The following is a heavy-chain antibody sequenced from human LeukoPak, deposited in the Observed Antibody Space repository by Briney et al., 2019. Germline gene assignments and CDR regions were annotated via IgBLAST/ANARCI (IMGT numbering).Heavy chain of an antibody. CDR2: ISHSGTNT. CDR3: ARDLRGHSDSSGLDY. D-gene: IGHD3-22*01. Sequence: GGSLRLSCAASGFTFSSYAMSWVRQAPGKGLEWVSTISHSGTNTYYADSVKGRFTISRDNSKNTLYLQMNSLRAEDTAVYYCARDLRGHSDSSGLDYWGQGTLVTVSS. CDR1: GFTFSSYA. J-gene: IGHJ4*02. V-gene: IGHV3-23*01.